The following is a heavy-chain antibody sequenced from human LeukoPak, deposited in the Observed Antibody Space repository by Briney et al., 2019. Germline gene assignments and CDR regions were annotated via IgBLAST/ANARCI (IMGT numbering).Heavy chain of an antibody. V-gene: IGHV3-7*01. J-gene: IGHJ4*02. Sequence: PGGSLRLSCAASGFTFSTYAVTWVRQAPGKGLEGVANINHNGTEKYYMDSVGGRFTISRDNAKNSLSLEMKSLRLDDTAVYYCARDGGDLWPLDEWGRGTLVTVSS. CDR2: INHNGTEK. CDR3: ARDGGDLWPLDE. CDR1: GFTFSTYA. D-gene: IGHD3-16*01.